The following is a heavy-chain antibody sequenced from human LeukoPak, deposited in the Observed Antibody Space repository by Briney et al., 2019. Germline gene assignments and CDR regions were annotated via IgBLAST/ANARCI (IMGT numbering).Heavy chain of an antibody. CDR1: GFTFDDYA. V-gene: IGHV3-43*02. J-gene: IGHJ4*02. CDR2: ISGDGGST. Sequence: PGGSLRLSCAAPGFTFDDYAMHWVRQAPGKGLEWVSLISGDGGSTYYADSVKGRFTISRDSSKNSLYLQMNSLRTEDTALYYCAKDIGEQWFFDYWGQGTLVTVSS. D-gene: IGHD3-10*01. CDR3: AKDIGEQWFFDY.